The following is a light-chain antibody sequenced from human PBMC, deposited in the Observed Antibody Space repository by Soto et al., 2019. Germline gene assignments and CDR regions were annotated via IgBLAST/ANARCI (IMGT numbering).Light chain of an antibody. CDR1: QSVNSN. Sequence: EIVMTQSPATLSVSPGERATLSCRASQSVNSNLAWYQQKPGQAPRLLLSGASTRATGIPARFSGSGSETEFTLTISSLQSEDLAVYYCQQYNNWWTFGQGTKVEIK. J-gene: IGKJ1*01. V-gene: IGKV3-15*01. CDR2: GAS. CDR3: QQYNNWWT.